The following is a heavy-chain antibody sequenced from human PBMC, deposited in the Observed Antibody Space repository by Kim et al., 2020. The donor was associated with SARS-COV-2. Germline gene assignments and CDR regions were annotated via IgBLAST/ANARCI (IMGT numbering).Heavy chain of an antibody. Sequence: TNDAQRRQGRVTMTTDTATSTAYMELRSLRSDDTAVYYCARGVWSRWFDPWGQGTLVTVSS. D-gene: IGHD3-10*01. V-gene: IGHV1-18*01. CDR3: ARGVWSRWFDP. J-gene: IGHJ5*02. CDR2: T.